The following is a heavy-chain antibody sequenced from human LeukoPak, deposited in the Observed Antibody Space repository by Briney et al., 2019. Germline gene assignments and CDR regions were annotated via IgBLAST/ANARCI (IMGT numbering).Heavy chain of an antibody. J-gene: IGHJ3*02. CDR2: ISTYNGNT. CDR1: GYTFTSYG. Sequence: VASVKVSCKASGYTFTSYGISWVRQAPGQGLEWMGWISTYNGNTNYAQKLQGGVTMTTDTSTSTAYMELRSLRSDDTAVYYCARESTFDWSYGDAFDIWGQGTMVTVSS. V-gene: IGHV1-18*01. CDR3: ARESTFDWSYGDAFDI. D-gene: IGHD3-9*01.